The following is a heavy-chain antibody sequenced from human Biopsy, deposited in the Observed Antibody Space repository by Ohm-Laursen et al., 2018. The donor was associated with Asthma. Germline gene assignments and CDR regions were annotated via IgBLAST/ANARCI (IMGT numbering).Heavy chain of an antibody. Sequence: SSVKVSCKSLGGTFNTYVIGWVRQAPGQGLGWMGEINSVFGTTTYPQKFQDRVTITADDSTSTVYMELSSLRSEDTAVYYCARKAGSCISRTCYSLDFWGQGTLVTVSS. CDR3: ARKAGSCISRTCYSLDF. V-gene: IGHV1-69*01. CDR2: INSVFGTT. J-gene: IGHJ4*02. D-gene: IGHD2-2*01. CDR1: GGTFNTYV.